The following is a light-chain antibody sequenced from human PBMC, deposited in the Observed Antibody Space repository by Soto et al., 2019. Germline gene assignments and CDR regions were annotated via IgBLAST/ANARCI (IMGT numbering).Light chain of an antibody. CDR1: QSVNNND. V-gene: IGKV3-20*01. Sequence: IVLTQSPDTLSLSPGERATLSCRASQSVNNNDLAWYQHKPGQAPRLLIYGASSRPGGIPDKFSGSGSGTDFTFTINRLEPEDFAVYYCQQYSRSPYTFGQGTKLEI. CDR2: GAS. J-gene: IGKJ2*01. CDR3: QQYSRSPYT.